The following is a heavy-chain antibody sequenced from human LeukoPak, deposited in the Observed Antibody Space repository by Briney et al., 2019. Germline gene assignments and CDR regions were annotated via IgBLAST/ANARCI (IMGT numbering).Heavy chain of an antibody. CDR2: ISGSGGNT. CDR1: GFIFSSYA. J-gene: IGHJ4*02. V-gene: IGHV3-23*01. Sequence: GGSLRLSCAASGFIFSSYAMTWVRQAPGKGLEWVSLISGSGGNTFYADSVKGRFTISRDTSKSTLYLQLNSLRAEDTAVYYCAKVRLSDSSSYYFDYWGQGTLVTVSS. CDR3: AKVRLSDSSSYYFDY. D-gene: IGHD6-6*01.